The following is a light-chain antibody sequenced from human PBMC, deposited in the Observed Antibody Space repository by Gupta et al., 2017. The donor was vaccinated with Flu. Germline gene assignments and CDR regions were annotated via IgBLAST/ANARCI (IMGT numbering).Light chain of an antibody. V-gene: IGKV4-1*01. CDR2: WAS. CDR1: NQNY. J-gene: IGKJ5*01. CDR3: QQHHNVPIT. Sequence: NQNYLAWYQQKPGHPTNVLSYWASTRQSGVPDRGSGSASGTECTLSTSSLQAEDVAVYYCQQHHNVPITFGQGTRL.